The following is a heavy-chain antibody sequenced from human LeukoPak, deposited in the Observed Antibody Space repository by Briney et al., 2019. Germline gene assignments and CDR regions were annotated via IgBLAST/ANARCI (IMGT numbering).Heavy chain of an antibody. D-gene: IGHD6-13*01. Sequence: ASVKVSCKASGGTFSSYAISWVRQDPGQGLEWMGGIIPIFGTANYAQKFQGRVTITADKSTSTAYMELSSLRSEDTAVYYCARYSSSWYNWFDPWGQGTLVTVSS. J-gene: IGHJ5*02. CDR3: ARYSSSWYNWFDP. V-gene: IGHV1-69*06. CDR1: GGTFSSYA. CDR2: IIPIFGTA.